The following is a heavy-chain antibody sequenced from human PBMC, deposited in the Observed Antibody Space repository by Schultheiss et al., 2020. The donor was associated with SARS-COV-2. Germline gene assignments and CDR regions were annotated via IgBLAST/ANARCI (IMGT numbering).Heavy chain of an antibody. V-gene: IGHV3-23*01. J-gene: IGHJ4*02. D-gene: IGHD1-26*01. CDR2: IDGRTTNT. CDR1: GFTVSSDY. CDR3: ATWVSGHFDY. Sequence: GGSLRLSCAASGFTVSSDYMSWVRQAPGKGLEWVSTIDGRTTNTHYAASVEGRFAISRDNFNNILYLQMNSLGVEDTAVYYCATWVSGHFDYWGPGTLVTVSS.